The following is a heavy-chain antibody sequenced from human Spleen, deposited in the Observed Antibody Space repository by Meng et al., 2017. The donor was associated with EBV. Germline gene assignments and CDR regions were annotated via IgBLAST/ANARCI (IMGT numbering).Heavy chain of an antibody. CDR2: INPNSGGT. CDR3: ARTLYYYDSSGYPELDY. D-gene: IGHD3-22*01. Sequence: VQQVPAGAEVKKPGASVKVSCKASRYTFPGYYLHWVRQAPGQGLEWMGQINPNSGGTNYAQKFQGRVTMTRDTSISTAYMELSRLRSDDTAVYYCARTLYYYDSSGYPELDYWGQGTLVTVSS. V-gene: IGHV1-2*06. J-gene: IGHJ4*02. CDR1: RYTFPGYY.